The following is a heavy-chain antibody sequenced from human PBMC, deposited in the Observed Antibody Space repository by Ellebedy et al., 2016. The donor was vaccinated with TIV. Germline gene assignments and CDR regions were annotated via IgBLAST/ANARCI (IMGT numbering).Heavy chain of an antibody. Sequence: SLKISCAASGFKFGDYYMYWVRQAPGKGLEWVSGISKNSGSVGYADPVKGRFNISRDNAKNSLYLQMNSLRGEDTALYYCARSYYGSGSPDYWGQGTLVTVSS. CDR1: GFKFGDYY. V-gene: IGHV3-9*01. CDR3: ARSYYGSGSPDY. D-gene: IGHD3-10*01. CDR2: ISKNSGSV. J-gene: IGHJ4*02.